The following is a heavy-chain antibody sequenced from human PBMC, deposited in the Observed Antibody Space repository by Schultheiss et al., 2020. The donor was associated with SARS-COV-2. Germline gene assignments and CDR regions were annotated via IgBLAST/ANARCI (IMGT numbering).Heavy chain of an antibody. J-gene: IGHJ3*02. D-gene: IGHD1-26*01. V-gene: IGHV3-23*01. Sequence: GGSLRLSCAASGFTFSSYEMNWVRQAPGKGLEWVSAISGSGGSSYYADSVKGRFTISRDNSKNTLYLQMNSLRAEDTAVYYCAKDLGATYAFDIWGQGTMVTVSS. CDR2: ISGSGGSS. CDR3: AKDLGATYAFDI. CDR1: GFTFSSYE.